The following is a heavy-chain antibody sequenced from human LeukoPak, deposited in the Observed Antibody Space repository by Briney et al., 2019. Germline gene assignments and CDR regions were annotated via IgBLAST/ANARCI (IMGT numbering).Heavy chain of an antibody. CDR2: IYSGGST. CDR1: GFTFSSYE. CDR3: ARDSLAFNI. V-gene: IGHV3-53*01. J-gene: IGHJ3*02. Sequence: GGSLRLSCAASGFTFSSYEMSWVRQAPGKGLEWVSVIYSGGSTYYADSVKGRFTISRDDSKNTLYLQMNSLRAEDTAVYYCARDSLAFNIWGQGTMVTVSS.